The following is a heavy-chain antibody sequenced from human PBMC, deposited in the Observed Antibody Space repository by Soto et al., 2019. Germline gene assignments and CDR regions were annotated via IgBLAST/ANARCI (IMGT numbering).Heavy chain of an antibody. CDR3: ARASYYGSGSYYQNWFDP. Sequence: QVQLVQSGAEVKRPGASVKVSCKASGYTFTTHDINWVRQAIGQGLEWMGWMNPNSGNTGYAQKFQGRVTMTRNTYKSKAYMELRSLRSEDTAVYYCARASYYGSGSYYQNWFDPWGQGTLVTVSS. CDR1: GYTFTTHD. J-gene: IGHJ5*02. CDR2: MNPNSGNT. V-gene: IGHV1-8*01. D-gene: IGHD3-10*01.